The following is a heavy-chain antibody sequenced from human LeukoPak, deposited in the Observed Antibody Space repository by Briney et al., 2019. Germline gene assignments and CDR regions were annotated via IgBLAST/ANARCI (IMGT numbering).Heavy chain of an antibody. D-gene: IGHD2-2*02. J-gene: IGHJ6*02. Sequence: SETLSLTCTVSGGSISSYYWSWIRQPPGKGLEWIGYIYYSGSTNYNPSLKSRVTISVDTFKNQFSLKLSSVTAADTAVYYCARVPLGYCSSTSCYNYYYYYGMDVWGQGTTVTVSS. CDR1: GGSISSYY. CDR2: IYYSGST. V-gene: IGHV4-59*01. CDR3: ARVPLGYCSSTSCYNYYYYYGMDV.